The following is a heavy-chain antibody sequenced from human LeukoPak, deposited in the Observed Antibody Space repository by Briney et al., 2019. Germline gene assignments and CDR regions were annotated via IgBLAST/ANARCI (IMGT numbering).Heavy chain of an antibody. CDR3: AKYCSSTSCYGGLDY. Sequence: GRSLRLSCAASGFTFSSYGMHWVRQAPGKGLERVAVIWYDGSNKYYADSVKGRFTISRDNSKNTLYLQMNSLRAEDTAVYYCAKYCSSTSCYGGLDYWGQGTLVTVSS. CDR1: GFTFSSYG. CDR2: IWYDGSNK. D-gene: IGHD2-2*01. J-gene: IGHJ4*02. V-gene: IGHV3-33*06.